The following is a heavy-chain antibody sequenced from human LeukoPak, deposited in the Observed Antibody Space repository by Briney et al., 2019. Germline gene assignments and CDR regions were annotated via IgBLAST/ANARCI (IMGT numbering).Heavy chain of an antibody. D-gene: IGHD3-10*01. CDR3: AREYGSGSYYHNWFDP. V-gene: IGHV3-30-3*01. CDR1: GFTFSSYA. Sequence: PGGSLRLSCAASGFTFSSYAMHWVRQAPGKGLEWVDVYSYDGSNKYYADSVKGRFTISRDNSKNTLYLQMNSLRAEDTAVYYCAREYGSGSYYHNWFDPWGQGTLVTVSS. CDR2: YSYDGSNK. J-gene: IGHJ5*02.